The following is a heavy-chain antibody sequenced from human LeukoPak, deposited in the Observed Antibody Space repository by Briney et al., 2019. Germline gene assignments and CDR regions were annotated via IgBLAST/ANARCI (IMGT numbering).Heavy chain of an antibody. Sequence: KPGGSLRLSCEGSGFTFRNHYMSWIRQASGKGLEWVSYIHSGGGDIYYADSMKGRFTISRDNAKNSLYLQMNSLRAEDTAVYYCARGHFGLDVWGQGTTVTVSS. J-gene: IGHJ6*02. CDR2: IHSGGGDI. CDR3: ARGHFGLDV. V-gene: IGHV3-11*01. CDR1: GFTFRNHY.